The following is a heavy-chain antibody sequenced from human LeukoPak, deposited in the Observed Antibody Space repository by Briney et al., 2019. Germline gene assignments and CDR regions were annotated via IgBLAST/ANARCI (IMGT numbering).Heavy chain of an antibody. D-gene: IGHD6-13*01. CDR3: AILQPLGSPPNDF. J-gene: IGHJ4*02. Sequence: PGGSLRLSCAASGLTFGSYSMNWVRQAPGKGLEWVSYISGSSTTIYYADSVKGRFTVSRYNAENSLHLQMNGLRAEDTAVYYCAILQPLGSPPNDFWGQGTLVTVSS. V-gene: IGHV3-48*01. CDR1: GLTFGSYS. CDR2: ISGSSTTI.